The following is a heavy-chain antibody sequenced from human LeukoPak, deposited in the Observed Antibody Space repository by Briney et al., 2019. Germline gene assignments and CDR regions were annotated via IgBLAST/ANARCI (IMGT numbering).Heavy chain of an antibody. CDR3: ARDKVDTAMVLLDY. D-gene: IGHD5-18*01. CDR2: ISSSSSYI. J-gene: IGHJ4*02. Sequence: GGSLRLSCAASGFTFSSYSMNWVRQAPGKGLEWVSSISSSSSYIYYADSVKGRFTISRDNAKNSLYLQMNSLRAEDTAVYYCARDKVDTAMVLLDYWGQGTLVTVSS. V-gene: IGHV3-21*01. CDR1: GFTFSSYS.